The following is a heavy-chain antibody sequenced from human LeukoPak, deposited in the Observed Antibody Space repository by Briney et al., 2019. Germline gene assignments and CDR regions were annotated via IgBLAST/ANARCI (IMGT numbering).Heavy chain of an antibody. CDR3: ASLRQGVIDY. D-gene: IGHD3-10*01. CDR2: INHSGST. CDR1: GGSFSGYY. V-gene: IGHV4-34*01. Sequence: SETLSLTCAVYGGSFSGYYCSWIRQPPGKGLEWIGEINHSGSTNYNPSLKSRVTISVDTSKNQFSLKLSSVTAADTAVYYCASLRQGVIDYWGQGTLVTVSS. J-gene: IGHJ4*02.